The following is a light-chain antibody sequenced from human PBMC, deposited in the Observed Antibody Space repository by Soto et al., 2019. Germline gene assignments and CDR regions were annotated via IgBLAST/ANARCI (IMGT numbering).Light chain of an antibody. CDR1: SSDIGSYNY. Sequence: QPVLTQPASVSGSPGQSIAISCTGTSSDIGSYNYVSWYQQHPGKAPKLMIYDVSNRPSGVSDRFSGSKSGNTASLTISGLQAEDEADYYCKSFTTSTTYVFGTGTKVTVL. J-gene: IGLJ1*01. V-gene: IGLV2-14*01. CDR2: DVS. CDR3: KSFTTSTTYV.